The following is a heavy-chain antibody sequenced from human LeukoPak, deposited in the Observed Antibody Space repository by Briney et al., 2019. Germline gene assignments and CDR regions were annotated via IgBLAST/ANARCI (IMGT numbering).Heavy chain of an antibody. D-gene: IGHD6-13*01. CDR3: AKDKGGSVAAADLYNWFDP. CDR2: IIPILGIA. CDR1: GGTFSSYA. J-gene: IGHJ5*02. V-gene: IGHV1-69*04. Sequence: ASVKVSCKASGGTFSSYAISWVRQAPGQGLEWMGRIIPILGIANYAQKFQGRVTITADKSTSTAYMELSSLRSEDTAVYYCAKDKGGSVAAADLYNWFDPWGQGTLVTVSS.